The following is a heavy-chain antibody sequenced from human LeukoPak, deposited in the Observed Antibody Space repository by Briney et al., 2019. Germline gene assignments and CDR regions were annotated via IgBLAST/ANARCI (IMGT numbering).Heavy chain of an antibody. Sequence: GGSLRLSRSASGFTFTNSWMNWIRRAPGRGREWVANIRPDGREQFYLASVKGPFPNSRDNAKNSVYLQMNSPRAHDPAAYYCAGGDSARNPSAYSGQGTLATAST. CDR3: AGGDSARNPSAY. V-gene: IGHV3-7*01. CDR2: IRPDGREQ. J-gene: IGHJ4*02. CDR1: GFTFTNSW. D-gene: IGHD4-11*01.